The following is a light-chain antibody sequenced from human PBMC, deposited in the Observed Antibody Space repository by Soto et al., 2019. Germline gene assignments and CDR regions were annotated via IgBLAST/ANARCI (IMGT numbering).Light chain of an antibody. J-gene: IGLJ3*02. CDR2: EDS. V-gene: IGLV2-14*01. CDR1: SSDVGAHKF. CDR3: SSCTRAHSLV. Sequence: QSALTQPASVSGSPGQSITISCTGTSSDVGAHKFVAWYQHHPGKAPKVVIYEDSSRPSGVSNRFSGAKSGNMASLTISGLQPEDEADYYCSSCTRAHSLVFGGGTKVTVL.